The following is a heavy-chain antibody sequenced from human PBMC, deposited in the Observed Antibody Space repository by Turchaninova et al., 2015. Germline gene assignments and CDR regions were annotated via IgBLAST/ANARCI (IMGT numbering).Heavy chain of an antibody. J-gene: IGHJ3*02. CDR2: NNRSVGRP. CDR3: ARVSNYDAFDI. CDR1: GYTFNRYY. Sequence: QVQLVQSGAEVKKPGASVKVSCKASGYTFNRYYIHWVRQAPGQGLEWRGINNRSVGRPASGKKFQGRVTLTRDTFTSTVYSALSSLRSEDTAVYYGARVSNYDAFDIWGQGTMVTVSS. V-gene: IGHV1-46*02. D-gene: IGHD1-7*01.